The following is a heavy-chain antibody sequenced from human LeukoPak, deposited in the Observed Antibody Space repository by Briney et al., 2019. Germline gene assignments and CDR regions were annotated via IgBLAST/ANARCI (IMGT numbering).Heavy chain of an antibody. V-gene: IGHV3-21*01. D-gene: IGHD6-19*01. Sequence: GGSLRLSCAASGFTFSSYSMNWVRQAPGKGLEWVSSISSSSYIYYADSVKGRFSISRDNAKNSLYPQMNSLRAKDTAVYYCARDQRVYSSGWVIWFDPWGRETLVTVSS. CDR1: GFTFSSYS. CDR2: ISSSSYI. CDR3: ARDQRVYSSGWVIWFDP. J-gene: IGHJ5*02.